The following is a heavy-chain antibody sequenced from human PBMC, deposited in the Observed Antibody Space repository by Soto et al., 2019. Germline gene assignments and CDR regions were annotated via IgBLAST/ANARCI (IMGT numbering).Heavy chain of an antibody. D-gene: IGHD2-15*01. CDR3: ARVCRGSGGSCYSDDAFDI. CDR1: GYTFTGYY. CDR2: INPNSGGT. V-gene: IGHV1-2*04. Sequence: ASVKVSCKASGYTFTGYYMHWVRQAPGQGLEWMGWINPNSGGTNYAQKFQGWVTMTRDTSISTAYMELSRLRSDDTAVYYCARVCRGSGGSCYSDDAFDIWGQGTMVTVSS. J-gene: IGHJ3*02.